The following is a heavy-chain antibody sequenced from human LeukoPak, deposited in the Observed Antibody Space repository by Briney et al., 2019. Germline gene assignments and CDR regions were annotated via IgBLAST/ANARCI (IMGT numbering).Heavy chain of an antibody. CDR3: ARGNGNYRYYFDY. Sequence: GGSLRLSCAASGFTFSSYGMNWVRQAPGKGLEWVSSISSSGSYIYYADSVKGRFTISRDNAKNSLYLQMNSLRAEDTAVYYCARGNGNYRYYFDYWGQGTLVTVSS. CDR2: ISSSGSYI. J-gene: IGHJ4*02. V-gene: IGHV3-21*01. D-gene: IGHD1-7*01. CDR1: GFTFSSYG.